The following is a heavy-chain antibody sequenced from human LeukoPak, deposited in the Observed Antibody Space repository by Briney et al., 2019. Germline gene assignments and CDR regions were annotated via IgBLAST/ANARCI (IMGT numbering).Heavy chain of an antibody. CDR1: GFTFGNFA. J-gene: IGHJ4*01. D-gene: IGHD5-18*01. V-gene: IGHV3-23*01. CDR2: ITGSGGGK. CDR3: AKGLQHSNLD. Sequence: PGGSLRLSCAASGFTFGNFAMTWVRQAPGKGLEWVPAITGSGGGKYYADPVKGRFVISRDNSENTLDLQMNSLRAEDTAVYYCAKGLQHSNLDWGHGTLVTVSS.